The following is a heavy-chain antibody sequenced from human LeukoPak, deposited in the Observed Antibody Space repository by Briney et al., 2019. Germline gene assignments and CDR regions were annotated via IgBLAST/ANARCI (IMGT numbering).Heavy chain of an antibody. J-gene: IGHJ3*02. CDR2: IWYDGSNK. CDR1: GFTFSSYG. Sequence: PGRSLRLSCAASGFTFSSYGMHWVRQAPGKGLEWVAVIWYDGSNKYYADSVKGRFTISRDNSKNTLYLQMNSLRAEDTAVYYCARSPPLWFGEAYDAFDIWGQGTMVTVSS. D-gene: IGHD3-10*01. V-gene: IGHV3-33*01. CDR3: ARSPPLWFGEAYDAFDI.